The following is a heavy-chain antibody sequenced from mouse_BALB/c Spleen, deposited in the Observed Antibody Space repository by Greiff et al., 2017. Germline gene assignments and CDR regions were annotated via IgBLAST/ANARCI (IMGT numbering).Heavy chain of an antibody. Sequence: VQRVESGAELAKPGASVKMSCKASGYTFTSYWMHWVKQRPGQGLEWIGYINPSTGYTEYNQKFKDKATLTADKSSSTAYMQLSSLTSEDSAVYYCARKGFYYAMDYWGQGTSVTVSS. J-gene: IGHJ4*01. CDR1: GYTFTSYW. CDR2: INPSTGYT. V-gene: IGHV1-7*01. CDR3: ARKGFYYAMDY.